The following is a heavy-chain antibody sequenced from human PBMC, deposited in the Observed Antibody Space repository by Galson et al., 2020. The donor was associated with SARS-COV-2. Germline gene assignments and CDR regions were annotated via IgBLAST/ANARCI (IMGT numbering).Heavy chain of an antibody. Sequence: ASVKVSCKASGGTFSSYAISWVRQAPGQGLEWMGGIIPIFGTANYAQKFQGRVTITTDESTSTAYMELSSLRSKDTAVYYCARDRWLIAAAGTDAFDIWGQGTMVTVSS. D-gene: IGHD6-13*01. CDR3: ARDRWLIAAAGTDAFDI. V-gene: IGHV1-69*05. CDR2: IIPIFGTA. J-gene: IGHJ3*02. CDR1: GGTFSSYA.